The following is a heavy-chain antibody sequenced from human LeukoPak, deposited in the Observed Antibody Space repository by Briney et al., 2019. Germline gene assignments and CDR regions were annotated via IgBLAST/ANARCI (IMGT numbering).Heavy chain of an antibody. CDR3: ARARPRSCSSTSCYSVYYYGMDV. V-gene: IGHV4-30-2*01. J-gene: IGHJ6*02. D-gene: IGHD2-2*02. Sequence: SQTLSLTCAVSGGSLSSGGYSWSWIRQPPGKGLEWIGYIYHSGSTYYNPSLKSRVTISVDRSKNQFSLKLSSVTAADTAVYYCARARPRSCSSTSCYSVYYYGMDVWGQGTTVTVSS. CDR1: GGSLSSGGYS. CDR2: IYHSGST.